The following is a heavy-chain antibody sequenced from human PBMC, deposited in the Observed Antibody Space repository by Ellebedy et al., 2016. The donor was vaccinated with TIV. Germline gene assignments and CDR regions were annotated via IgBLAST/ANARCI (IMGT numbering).Heavy chain of an antibody. CDR3: ARGELYSSTWYTY. D-gene: IGHD6-13*01. J-gene: IGHJ4*02. CDR2: INSDGSST. CDR1: GFTFRSYW. Sequence: GESLKISXVVSGFTFRSYWMHWVRQAPGKGLVWVSRINSDGSSTNYADSVKGRFTISRDNAENSLYLQMNSLRAEDTAVYYCARGELYSSTWYTYWGQGTLVTVSS. V-gene: IGHV3-74*01.